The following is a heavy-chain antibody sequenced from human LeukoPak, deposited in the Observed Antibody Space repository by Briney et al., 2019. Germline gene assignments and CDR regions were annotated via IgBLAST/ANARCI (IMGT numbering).Heavy chain of an antibody. D-gene: IGHD3-10*02. J-gene: IGHJ6*04. CDR1: GFTFSNYA. CDR3: AELGITMIGGV. V-gene: IGHV3-48*03. Sequence: PGGSLRLSCAPSGFTFSNYAMNWVRQAPGKGLEWVSYISSSGSTIYYADSVKGRFTISRDNAKNSLYLQMNSLRAEDTAVYYCAELGITMIGGVWGKGTTVTISS. CDR2: ISSSGSTI.